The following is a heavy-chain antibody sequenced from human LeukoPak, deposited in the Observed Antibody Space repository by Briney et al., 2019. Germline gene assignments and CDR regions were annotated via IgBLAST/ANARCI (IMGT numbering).Heavy chain of an antibody. J-gene: IGHJ4*02. V-gene: IGHV3-7*01. Sequence: GGSLRLSCTASGFTFNTYWMSWVRQAPGKGLEWVANIKHAGSEEYYVDSVKGRFTISRDNAKTSLYLQMNSLRAEDTAVYFCARIKQLRLPATFDYWGQGTLVTVSS. D-gene: IGHD5-12*01. CDR1: GFTFNTYW. CDR3: ARIKQLRLPATFDY. CDR2: IKHAGSEE.